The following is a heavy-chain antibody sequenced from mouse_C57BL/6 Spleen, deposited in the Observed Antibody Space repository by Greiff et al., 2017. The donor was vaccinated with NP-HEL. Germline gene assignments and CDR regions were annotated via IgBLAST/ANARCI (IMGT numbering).Heavy chain of an antibody. CDR3: ARFHGSRWYFDV. J-gene: IGHJ1*03. D-gene: IGHD1-1*01. CDR1: GYTFTSYG. V-gene: IGHV1-81*01. Sequence: QVQLKESGAELARPGASVKLSCKASGYTFTSYGISWVKQRTGQGLEWIGEIYPRSGNTYYNEKFKGKATLTADKSSSTEYMGLRSLTSEDSAVYFCARFHGSRWYFDVWGTGTTVTVSS. CDR2: IYPRSGNT.